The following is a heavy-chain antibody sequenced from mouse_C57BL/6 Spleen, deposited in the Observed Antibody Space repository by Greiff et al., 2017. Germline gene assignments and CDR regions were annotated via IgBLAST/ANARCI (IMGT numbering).Heavy chain of an antibody. V-gene: IGHV1-82*01. CDR3: ARSNSYAMDY. CDR2: IYPGDGDT. J-gene: IGHJ4*01. Sequence: QVQLQQSGPELVKPGASVKISCKASGYAFSSSWMNWVKQRPGKGLEWIGRIYPGDGDTNYNGKFKGKATLTADKSSSTAYMQLSSLTSEDSAVYCCARSNSYAMDYWGQGTSVTVSS. CDR1: GYAFSSSW.